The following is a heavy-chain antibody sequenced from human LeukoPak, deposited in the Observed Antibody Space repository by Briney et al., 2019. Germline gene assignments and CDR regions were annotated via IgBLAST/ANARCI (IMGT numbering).Heavy chain of an antibody. CDR2: IIPIFGTA. D-gene: IGHD3-9*01. CDR3: ARDLDYDIFSLDY. Sequence: SVKVSCRASGGTFSSYAISWVRQAPGQGLEWMGGIIPIFGTANYAQKFQGRVTITTDESTSTAYMELSSLRSEDTAVYYCARDLDYDIFSLDYWGQGTLVTVSS. CDR1: GGTFSSYA. V-gene: IGHV1-69*05. J-gene: IGHJ4*02.